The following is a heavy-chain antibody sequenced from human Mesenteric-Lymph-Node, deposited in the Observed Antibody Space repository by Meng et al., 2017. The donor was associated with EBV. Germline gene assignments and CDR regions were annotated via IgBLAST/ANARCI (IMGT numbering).Heavy chain of an antibody. CDR3: ASVHYGGNPFEGGG. D-gene: IGHD4-23*01. V-gene: IGHV1-18*01. J-gene: IGHJ4*02. CDR1: GYTFSNYG. Sequence: QVQLVQAGAEVKKPGGAVKVSCKGSGYTFSNYGTCWVRQAPGQGLEWMGWISAYNGDTYYAQRFQGRVTMTTDTSASTAYMELRSLRFDDTAVYYCASVHYGGNPFEGGGWGQGTLVTVSS. CDR2: ISAYNGDT.